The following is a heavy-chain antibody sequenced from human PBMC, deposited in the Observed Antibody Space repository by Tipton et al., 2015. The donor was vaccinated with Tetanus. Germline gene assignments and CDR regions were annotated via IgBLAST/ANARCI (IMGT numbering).Heavy chain of an antibody. CDR2: INSDGSRI. CDR3: ARAQAVTGTGGFDP. V-gene: IGHV3-74*01. D-gene: IGHD6-19*01. J-gene: IGHJ5*02. CDR1: GFTFSDYW. Sequence: SLRLSCAASGFTFSDYWMHWVRQAPGKGLMWVGRINSDGSRISYADSVKGRFTISRDNAKDTVYLQMVSLRAEDTAVYYCARAQAVTGTGGFDPWGQGTLVIVSS.